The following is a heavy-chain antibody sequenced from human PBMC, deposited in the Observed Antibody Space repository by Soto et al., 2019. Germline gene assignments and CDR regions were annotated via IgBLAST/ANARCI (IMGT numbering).Heavy chain of an antibody. D-gene: IGHD3-9*01. CDR2: ITGSGGGT. J-gene: IGHJ4*02. Sequence: GGSLRLSCAASGFTFDDYAMNWVRQAPGKGLEWVSGITGSGGGTYYADSVKGRFTISRDNSKNTLYLQMNSLRAEDTAVYYCAKSFDYDILTGDTSYFDYWGQGSLVTVSS. CDR3: AKSFDYDILTGDTSYFDY. CDR1: GFTFDDYA. V-gene: IGHV3-23*01.